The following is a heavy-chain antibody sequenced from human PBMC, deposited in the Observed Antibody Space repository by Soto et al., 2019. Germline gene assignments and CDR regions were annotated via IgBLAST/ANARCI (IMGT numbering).Heavy chain of an antibody. Sequence: GGAPNSYSEGFGGNSLNCWNAWVRQMTGKGLKRMGIIYPGDSDTRYSPSFQGRVTISADQSTSPAYLQWSSLKASDTAMYYSSRSQAVGSRMKDAFNIWGPGTMVIVS. CDR2: IYPGDSDT. CDR3: SRSQAVGSRMKDAFNI. CDR1: GGNSLNCW. J-gene: IGHJ3*02. D-gene: IGHD6-13*01. V-gene: IGHV5-51*01.